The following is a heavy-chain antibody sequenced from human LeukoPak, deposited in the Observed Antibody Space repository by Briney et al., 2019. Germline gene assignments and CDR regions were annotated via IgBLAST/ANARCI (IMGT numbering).Heavy chain of an antibody. CDR1: GFTFSDYY. CDR2: IRYNGNNQ. V-gene: IGHV3-30*02. J-gene: IGHJ6*03. Sequence: GGSLRLSCAASGFTFSDYYMNWVRQALGKGLEWVAFIRYNGNNQYYADSVKGRFTISRDNSKNTLYLQMNSLKGDDTAVYYCAKDSAFYYIDVWGKGTTVIISS. CDR3: AKDSAFYYIDV. D-gene: IGHD3-10*01.